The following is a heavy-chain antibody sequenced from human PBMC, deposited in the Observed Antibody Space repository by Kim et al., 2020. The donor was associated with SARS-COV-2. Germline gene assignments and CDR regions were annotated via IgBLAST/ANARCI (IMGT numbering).Heavy chain of an antibody. Sequence: YNPSLMGRVTMSVDTSKNRFSLRLSSVTAADTAVYFCARDSPSGYGTFHYWGQGTLVTVSS. V-gene: IGHV4-4*07. D-gene: IGHD5-12*01. J-gene: IGHJ4*02. CDR3: ARDSPSGYGTFHY.